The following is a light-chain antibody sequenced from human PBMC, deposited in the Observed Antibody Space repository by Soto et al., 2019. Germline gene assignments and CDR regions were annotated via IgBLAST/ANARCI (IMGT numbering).Light chain of an antibody. J-gene: IGKJ1*01. V-gene: IGKV1-8*01. CDR2: AAS. CDR3: QHYYNYPWT. CDR1: QDIHNY. Sequence: AVLLTQSPSSFSASTGDRATITCRASQDIHNYLAWYQQVPGKAPKLLLYAASILQAGVPSRFSGSGSGTDFTLTIDGLHSEDFATYFFQHYYNYPWTFGQGTTVEN.